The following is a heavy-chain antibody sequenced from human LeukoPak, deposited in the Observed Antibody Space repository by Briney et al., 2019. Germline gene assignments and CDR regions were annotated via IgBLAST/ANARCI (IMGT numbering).Heavy chain of an antibody. Sequence: GGSLRLSCAASGFTFSSYWMSWVRQAPGKGLEWGANIKQDGSEKYYVDSVKGRFTISRDNDKNLLYLQMNSLRAEDTAVYYCARGVAAAGSGLYYYYMDVWGKGTTVTVSS. D-gene: IGHD6-13*01. V-gene: IGHV3-7*01. J-gene: IGHJ6*03. CDR1: GFTFSSYW. CDR2: IKQDGSEK. CDR3: ARGVAAAGSGLYYYYMDV.